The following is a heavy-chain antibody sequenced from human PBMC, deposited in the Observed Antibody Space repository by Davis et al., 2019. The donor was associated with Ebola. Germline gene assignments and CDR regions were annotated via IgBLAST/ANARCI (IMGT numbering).Heavy chain of an antibody. D-gene: IGHD2-21*01. Sequence: GESLKISCAASGFAFSDYYMSWIRQAPGKGLEWLSYISSSEGAIHYADSVKGRFTISRDNDKSTLYLQMNSLRAEDTAVYYCARATSYFIDVWGQGTTVTVSS. J-gene: IGHJ6*02. V-gene: IGHV3-11*01. CDR2: ISSSEGAI. CDR3: ARATSYFIDV. CDR1: GFAFSDYY.